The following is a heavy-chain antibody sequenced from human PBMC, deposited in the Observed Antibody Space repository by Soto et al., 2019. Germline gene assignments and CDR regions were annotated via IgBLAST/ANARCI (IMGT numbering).Heavy chain of an antibody. V-gene: IGHV3-74*01. D-gene: IGHD1-26*01. CDR1: GFTFSSYW. CDR3: ARGHSGTYYRAFDY. CDR2: ISSDESST. J-gene: IGHJ4*02. Sequence: DVQLVESGGGLAQPGGSLRLSCAASGFTFSSYWMHWVRQAPGKGLVGVSRISSDESSTTYADSVKGRFTISRDNXXNTRYLQMNSLRAEDTAVYYCARGHSGTYYRAFDYWGQGTLVTVSS.